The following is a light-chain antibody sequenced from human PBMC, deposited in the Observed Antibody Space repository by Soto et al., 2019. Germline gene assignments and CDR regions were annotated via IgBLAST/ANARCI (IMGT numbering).Light chain of an antibody. CDR3: QQYDNPLFT. J-gene: IGKJ3*01. V-gene: IGKV1-17*01. CDR1: QDIRND. CDR2: AAS. Sequence: DIQMTQSPPSLSASVGDRVTITCRSSQDIRNDLGWFQLKPGKAPKRLIYAASRLQSGVPSRFSGSGSETEFTLTISSLQPEDFATYYCQQYDNPLFTFGPGTKVDIK.